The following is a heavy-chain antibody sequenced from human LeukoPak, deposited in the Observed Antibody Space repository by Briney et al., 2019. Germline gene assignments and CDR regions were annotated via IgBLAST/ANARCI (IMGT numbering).Heavy chain of an antibody. CDR3: AKDGRAQSPYYYYYMDV. V-gene: IGHV3-43*01. CDR2: ISWDGGST. Sequence: AGGSLRLSCAASGFTFDDYTMHWVRQAPGKGLEWVSLISWDGGSTYYADSVKGRFTISRDNSKNSLYLQMNSLRTEDTALYYCAKDGRAQSPYYYYYMDVWGKGTTVTVSS. J-gene: IGHJ6*03. CDR1: GFTFDDYT.